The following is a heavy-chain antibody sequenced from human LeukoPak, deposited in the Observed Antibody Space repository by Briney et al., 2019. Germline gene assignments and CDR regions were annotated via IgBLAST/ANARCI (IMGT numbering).Heavy chain of an antibody. D-gene: IGHD1-26*01. CDR1: GFTFSSSN. J-gene: IGHJ3*02. Sequence: GGSLRLSCAASGFTFSSSNMHWVRQAPGKGLEWVSFISGTSTAIIYADSVEGRFTISRDIGRKSLYLQMNSLSDEDTAVYYCARGGGRSYSDAFDIWGQGTVVTVSS. CDR3: ARGGGRSYSDAFDI. V-gene: IGHV3-48*02. CDR2: ISGTSTAI.